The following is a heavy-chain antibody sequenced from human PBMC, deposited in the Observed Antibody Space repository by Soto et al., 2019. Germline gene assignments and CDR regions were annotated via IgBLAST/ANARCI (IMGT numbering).Heavy chain of an antibody. V-gene: IGHV1-69*13. D-gene: IGHD1-26*01. CDR1: GGTFSSYA. Sequence: SVKVSCKASGGTFSSYAISWVRQAPGQGLEWMGTIIPVSGTTNHAQKDQGRVTFTADESTATVFMELSSLKAEDTAVYYCARWAGEVGHISFVGPFDRWGQGTLVTVSS. CDR2: IIPVSGTT. J-gene: IGHJ4*02. CDR3: ARWAGEVGHISFVGPFDR.